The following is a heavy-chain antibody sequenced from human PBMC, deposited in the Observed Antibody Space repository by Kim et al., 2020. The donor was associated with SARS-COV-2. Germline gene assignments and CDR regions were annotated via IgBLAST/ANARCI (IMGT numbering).Heavy chain of an antibody. J-gene: IGHJ6*02. D-gene: IGHD3-22*01. Sequence: GGSLRLSCAASGFTFSSYWMSWVRQAPGKGLEWVANIKQDGSEKYYVDSVKGRFTISRDNAKNSLYLQMNSLSAEDTAVDYCARDRGRAMIVVVSYYGMDVWGQGTTVTVSS. CDR3: ARDRGRAMIVVVSYYGMDV. V-gene: IGHV3-7*03. CDR1: GFTFSSYW. CDR2: IKQDGSEK.